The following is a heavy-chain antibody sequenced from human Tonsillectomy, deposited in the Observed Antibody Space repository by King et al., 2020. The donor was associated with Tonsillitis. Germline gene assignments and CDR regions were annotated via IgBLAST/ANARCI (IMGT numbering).Heavy chain of an antibody. J-gene: IGHJ4*02. Sequence: VQLQQWGAGLLKPSETLSLTCAVYGESFSGYYWSWIRQPPGKGLEWIGEINHSGSTNYNSSLKRRVTISVDTSKNQFSLKLSSVTAADTAVYYCARDPLYCSSTSCYTNAFDYWGQGTLVTVSS. CDR1: GESFSGYY. CDR3: ARDPLYCSSTSCYTNAFDY. D-gene: IGHD2-2*02. CDR2: INHSGST. V-gene: IGHV4-34*01.